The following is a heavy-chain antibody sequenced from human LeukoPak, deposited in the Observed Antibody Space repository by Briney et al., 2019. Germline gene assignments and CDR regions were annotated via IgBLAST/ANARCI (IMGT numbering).Heavy chain of an antibody. CDR2: IYHSGSI. CDR1: GYSISSGYY. CDR3: ARALYSGSSPDN. V-gene: IGHV4-38-2*02. D-gene: IGHD1-26*01. Sequence: PSETLSLTCSVSGYSISSGYYWGWIRQPPGKGLEWIGSIYHSGSIYCNSSLKSRVTISVDTSKNQFSLKLSSVTAADTAVYYCARALYSGSSPDNWGQGTLVTVSS. J-gene: IGHJ4*02.